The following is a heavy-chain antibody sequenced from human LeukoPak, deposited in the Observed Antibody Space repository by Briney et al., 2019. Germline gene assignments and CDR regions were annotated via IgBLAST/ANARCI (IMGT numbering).Heavy chain of an antibody. CDR2: MNPYSGNT. D-gene: IGHD1-26*01. V-gene: IGHV1-8*01. CDR3: ARVPSRRNSRPRGNYYYMDV. J-gene: IGHJ6*03. Sequence: SVKVSCKASGYTFTSYDINWVRQATGHGLEWMGGMNPYSGNTGYVKKFQGGVTMTRNTSISTAYMELSSLRSEDTAVYYCARVPSRRNSRPRGNYYYMDVWGKGTTVTVSS. CDR1: GYTFTSYD.